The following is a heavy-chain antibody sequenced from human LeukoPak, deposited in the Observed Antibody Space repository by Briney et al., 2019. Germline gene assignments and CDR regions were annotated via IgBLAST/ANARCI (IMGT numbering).Heavy chain of an antibody. Sequence: GGSLRLSCVASGFTFSNYWMSWVRQAPGKGLEWVANIKQDGSEKYYVDSVKGRFTISRDNTKNSLYLQMNSLRAEDTAVYYCAREVTPYYWGQGTLVTVSS. J-gene: IGHJ4*02. CDR3: AREVTPYY. CDR1: GFTFSNYW. D-gene: IGHD2-21*02. V-gene: IGHV3-7*01. CDR2: IKQDGSEK.